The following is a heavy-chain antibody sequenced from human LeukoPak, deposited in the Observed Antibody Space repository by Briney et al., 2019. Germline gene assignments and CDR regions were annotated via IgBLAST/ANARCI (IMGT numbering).Heavy chain of an antibody. V-gene: IGHV4-59*01. CDR1: GGSISSYY. CDR3: ARGVVGATVAVNFDY. Sequence: SETLSLTCTVSGGSISSYYWSWIRQPPGKGLEWVGYIYYSGSTNYNPSLKSRVTISVDTSKNQFSLKLSSVTAADTAVYYCARGVVGATVAVNFDYWGQGTLVTVSS. CDR2: IYYSGST. D-gene: IGHD1-26*01. J-gene: IGHJ4*02.